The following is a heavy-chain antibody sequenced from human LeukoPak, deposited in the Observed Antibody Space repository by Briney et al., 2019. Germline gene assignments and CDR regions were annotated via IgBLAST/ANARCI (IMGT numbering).Heavy chain of an antibody. V-gene: IGHV3-7*01. CDR2: IDKHGSGK. J-gene: IGHJ4*02. CDR3: ARDAGWGYYDL. CDR1: GFTFSPPW. Sequence: VLLGGPLRLSFVASGFTFSPPWVTWFRRAPGRGLERVANIDKHGSGKYYVDSVKGRFAISRDYASNSVFLQMDSLRAEDTSVYYCARDAGWGYYDLWGQGTPVTVSS. D-gene: IGHD1-26*01.